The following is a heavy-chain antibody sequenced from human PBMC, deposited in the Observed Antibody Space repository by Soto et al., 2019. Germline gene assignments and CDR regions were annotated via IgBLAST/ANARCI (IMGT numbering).Heavy chain of an antibody. CDR1: GGSISSSSYY. J-gene: IGHJ4*02. CDR2: IYYSGST. Sequence: SETLSLTCTVSGGSISSSSYYWGWIRQPPGKGLEWIGSIYYSGSTNYNPSLKSRVTISVDTSKNQFSLKLSSVTAADTAVYYCARGRLRWHTPRLTGPLFDYWGQGTLVTVSS. D-gene: IGHD4-17*01. CDR3: ARGRLRWHTPRLTGPLFDY. V-gene: IGHV4-39*07.